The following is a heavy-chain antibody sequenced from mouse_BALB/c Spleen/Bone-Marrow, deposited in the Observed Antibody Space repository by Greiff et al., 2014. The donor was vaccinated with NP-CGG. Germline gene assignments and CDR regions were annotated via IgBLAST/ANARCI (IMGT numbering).Heavy chain of an antibody. J-gene: IGHJ2*01. D-gene: IGHD2-4*01. CDR3: ARGAMITTGYFDY. V-gene: IGHV3-5*02. CDR1: GISITTGNYR. Sequence: EVQLQQSGPGLVKPSQTVSLTCTVTGISITTGNYRWSWIRQFPGNKLEWIGYIYYSGTITYNPSLTSRTTITRDTSKNQFFLEMNSVTAEDTATYYCARGAMITTGYFDYWGQGTTLTVSS. CDR2: IYYSGTI.